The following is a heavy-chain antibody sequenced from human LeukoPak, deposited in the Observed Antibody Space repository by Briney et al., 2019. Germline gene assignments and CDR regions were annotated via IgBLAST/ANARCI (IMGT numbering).Heavy chain of an antibody. Sequence: GGSLRLSCAASGFTFSNAWMSWVRQAPGKGLEWVGRIKSKTDGGTTDYAAPVKGRFTISRDDSKNTLYLQMNSLRAEDTAVYSCAKDLHTYYYDSINFYRASGFEYWGQGTLVTVAS. CDR1: GFTFSNAW. V-gene: IGHV3-15*01. CDR3: AKDLHTYYYDSINFYRASGFEY. D-gene: IGHD3-22*01. CDR2: IKSKTDGGTT. J-gene: IGHJ4*02.